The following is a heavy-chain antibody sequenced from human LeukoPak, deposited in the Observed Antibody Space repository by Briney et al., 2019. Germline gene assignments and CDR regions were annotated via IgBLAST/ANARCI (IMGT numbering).Heavy chain of an antibody. Sequence: PGGSLRLSCAASGFTFSNYCMTWVRQAPGKGLEWVANIKQDGGEKYYVDSVKGRFTISRDNAKNTLYLQMNSLRAEDTAVYYCARDPPYYYDTYWYFDLWGRGTLVTVSS. CDR3: ARDPPYYYDTYWYFDL. D-gene: IGHD3-22*01. CDR1: GFTFSNYC. CDR2: IKQDGGEK. J-gene: IGHJ2*01. V-gene: IGHV3-7*01.